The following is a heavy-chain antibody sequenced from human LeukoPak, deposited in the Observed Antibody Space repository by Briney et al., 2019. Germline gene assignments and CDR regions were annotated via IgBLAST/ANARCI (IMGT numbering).Heavy chain of an antibody. CDR3: ARLYYSSSWYPGYFQH. Sequence: GESLKISCKCSGYSFTSYWIGWVRQMPGKGLGWMGIIYPGDSDTRYSPSFQGQVTISVDKSISTAYLQWSSLKASDTAMYYCARLYYSSSWYPGYFQHWGQGTLVTVSS. CDR1: GYSFTSYW. J-gene: IGHJ1*01. CDR2: IYPGDSDT. V-gene: IGHV5-51*01. D-gene: IGHD6-13*01.